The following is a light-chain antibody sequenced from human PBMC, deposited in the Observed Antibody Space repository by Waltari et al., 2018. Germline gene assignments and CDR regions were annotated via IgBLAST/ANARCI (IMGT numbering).Light chain of an antibody. J-gene: IGLJ2*01. Sequence: SYELTQPPSVSVSPGQTASITCSGDILGDKYVSWYQLKPGQSPVLVIYQDSQRPSGIPERFSGSNSGNTATLTISGTQAMDEADYYCQAWDSSTVVFGGGTKLTVL. V-gene: IGLV3-1*01. CDR2: QDS. CDR1: ILGDKY. CDR3: QAWDSSTVV.